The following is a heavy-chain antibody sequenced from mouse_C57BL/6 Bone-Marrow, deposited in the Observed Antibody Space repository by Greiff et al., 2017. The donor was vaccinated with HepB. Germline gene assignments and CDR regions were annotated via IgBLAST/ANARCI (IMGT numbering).Heavy chain of an antibody. CDR2: ISYDGSN. V-gene: IGHV3-6*01. J-gene: IGHJ4*01. Sequence: EVKLVESGPGLVKPSQSLSLTCSVTGYSITSGYYWNWIRQFPGNKLEWMGYISYDGSNNYNPSLKNRISITRDTSKNQFFLKLNSVTTEDTATYYCARASIVTTVVATEAMDYWGQGTSVTVSS. CDR3: ARASIVTTVVATEAMDY. D-gene: IGHD1-1*01. CDR1: GYSITSGYY.